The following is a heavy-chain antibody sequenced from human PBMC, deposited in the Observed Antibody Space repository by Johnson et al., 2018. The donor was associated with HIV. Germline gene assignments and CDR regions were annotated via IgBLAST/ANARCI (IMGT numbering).Heavy chain of an antibody. Sequence: VQLVESGGGLVQPGGSLRLSCAASEFTVSSSYMSWVRQAPGKGLEWVSVIYSGDSESYADSVKGRFSISRDNSKNTLYLQMNSLRAEDTAVYYCARAYSYGVFDIWGQGTMVTVS. CDR3: ARAYSYGVFDI. CDR1: EFTVSSSY. V-gene: IGHV3-66*01. D-gene: IGHD5-18*01. J-gene: IGHJ3*02. CDR2: IYSGDSE.